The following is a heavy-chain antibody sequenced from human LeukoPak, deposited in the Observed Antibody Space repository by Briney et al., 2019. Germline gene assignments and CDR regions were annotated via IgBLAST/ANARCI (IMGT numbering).Heavy chain of an antibody. Sequence: SVKVSCKASGGTFSSYAISWVRQAPGQGLEWMGGIIPIFGTANYAQKFQGRVTITADESTSTAYMEPSSLRSEDTAVYYCARDGSGSLFTYKYNWFDPWGQGTLVTVSS. V-gene: IGHV1-69*13. J-gene: IGHJ5*02. CDR3: ARDGSGSLFTYKYNWFDP. CDR1: GGTFSSYA. CDR2: IIPIFGTA. D-gene: IGHD3-10*01.